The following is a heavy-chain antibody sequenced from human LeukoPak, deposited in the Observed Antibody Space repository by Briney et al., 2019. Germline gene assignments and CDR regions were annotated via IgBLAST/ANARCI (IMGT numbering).Heavy chain of an antibody. CDR1: GFTFSNAW. Sequence: GGSLRLSCAASGFTFSNAWMSWVRQAPGKGLEWVGRIKSKTDGGTTDYAAPVKGRFTISRDDSKNTLYLQMNSLKTEDTAVYYCTHSGGGYYFFTSDPFDYWGQGTLVTVSS. J-gene: IGHJ4*02. CDR3: THSGGGYYFFTSDPFDY. CDR2: IKSKTDGGTT. V-gene: IGHV3-15*01. D-gene: IGHD3-22*01.